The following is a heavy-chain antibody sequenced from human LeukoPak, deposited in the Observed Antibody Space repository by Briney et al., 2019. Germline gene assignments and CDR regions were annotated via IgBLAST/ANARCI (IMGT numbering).Heavy chain of an antibody. V-gene: IGHV3-30*18. CDR3: AKCRVRERYYYYYGMDV. J-gene: IGHJ6*02. D-gene: IGHD3-10*01. Sequence: GGSLRLSCAASGFTFSSYGMHWVRQAPGKGLEWVAVILYDGSNKYYADSVKGRFTISRDNSKNTLYLQMNSLRAEDTAVYYCAKCRVRERYYYYYGMDVWGQGTTVTVSS. CDR2: ILYDGSNK. CDR1: GFTFSSYG.